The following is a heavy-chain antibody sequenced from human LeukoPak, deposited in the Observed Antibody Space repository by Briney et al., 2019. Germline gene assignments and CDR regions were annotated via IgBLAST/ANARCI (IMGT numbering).Heavy chain of an antibody. J-gene: IGHJ4*02. CDR2: IYYSGST. Sequence: SETLSLTCTVSGGSISSYYWSWIRQPPGKGLEWIGYIYYSGSTNYNPSLKSRVTISVDTSKNQFSLKLSSVTAADTAVYYCARAPQYSSPFDYWGQGTLVTASS. CDR3: ARAPQYSSPFDY. V-gene: IGHV4-59*01. CDR1: GGSISSYY. D-gene: IGHD6-6*01.